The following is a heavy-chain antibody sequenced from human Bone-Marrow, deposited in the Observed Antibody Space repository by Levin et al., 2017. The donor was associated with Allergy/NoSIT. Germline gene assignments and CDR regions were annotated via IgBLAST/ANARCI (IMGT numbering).Heavy chain of an antibody. V-gene: IGHV3-33*01. J-gene: IGHJ6*02. D-gene: IGHD2-2*01. CDR1: GFTFSTYG. Sequence: AGGSLRLSCAASGFTFSTYGMHWVRQAPGKGLEWVAVIWYDGSHKYYTDSVKGRFTISRDNSKNTLYLQMDSLRAEDTAVYYCARDDQTLTAYGDYYYYGVDVWGQGTTVSVSS. CDR2: IWYDGSHK. CDR3: ARDDQTLTAYGDYYYYGVDV.